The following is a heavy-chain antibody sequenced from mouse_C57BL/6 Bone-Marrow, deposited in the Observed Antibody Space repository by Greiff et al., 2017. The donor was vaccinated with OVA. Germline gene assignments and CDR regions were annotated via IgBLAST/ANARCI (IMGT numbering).Heavy chain of an antibody. V-gene: IGHV1-81*01. CDR2: IYPRSGNT. J-gene: IGHJ2*01. CDR3: AREPLITTVVATDY. D-gene: IGHD1-1*01. Sequence: QVQLQQSGAELARPGASVKLSCKASGYTFTSYGISWVKQRTGQGLEWIGEIYPRSGNTYYNEKFKGQATLTADKSSSTAYMELRSLTSEDSAVYYCAREPLITTVVATDYWGQGTTLTVSS. CDR1: GYTFTSYG.